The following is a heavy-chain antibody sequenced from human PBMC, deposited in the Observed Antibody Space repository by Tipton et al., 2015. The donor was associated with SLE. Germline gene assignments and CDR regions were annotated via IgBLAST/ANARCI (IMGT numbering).Heavy chain of an antibody. J-gene: IGHJ6*02. CDR2: INHSGST. Sequence: TLSLTCAVYGGSFSGYYWSWIRQPPGKGLEWIGEINHSGSTNYNPSLKSRVTISVDTSKNQFSLKLTSVTAADTAVYYCASNQDVLLWFGQPPRGMDVWGQGTTVSVSS. V-gene: IGHV4-34*01. CDR3: ASNQDVLLWFGQPPRGMDV. CDR1: GGSFSGYY. D-gene: IGHD3-10*01.